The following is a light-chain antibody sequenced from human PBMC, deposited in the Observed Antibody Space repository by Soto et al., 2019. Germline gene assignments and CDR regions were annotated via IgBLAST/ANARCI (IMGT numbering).Light chain of an antibody. CDR1: SSDVGSYNY. CDR2: EVS. CDR3: AAWDDSLRGPV. Sequence: QSALTQPPSASGSPGQSVTISCTGTSSDVGSYNYVSWYQQHPGKAPKLMIYEVSKRPSGVPDRFSGSKSATSASLAISGVQSEDEAVYYCAAWDDSLRGPVFGGGTKVTVL. J-gene: IGLJ2*01. V-gene: IGLV2-8*01.